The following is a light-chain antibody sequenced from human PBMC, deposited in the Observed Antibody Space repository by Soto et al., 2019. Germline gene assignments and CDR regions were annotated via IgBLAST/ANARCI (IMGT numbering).Light chain of an antibody. J-gene: IGKJ2*01. V-gene: IGKV3-20*01. CDR3: PQYGSSPMYT. CDR2: GAS. CDR1: QSVSSSY. Sequence: EIVLTQSPGTLSLSPGERATLSCRASQSVSSSYLAWYQQKPGQAPRLLIYGASSRATGIPDRFSGSGSGTYFTLTISRLEHEDCAVYYCPQYGSSPMYTFGQWTKLEIK.